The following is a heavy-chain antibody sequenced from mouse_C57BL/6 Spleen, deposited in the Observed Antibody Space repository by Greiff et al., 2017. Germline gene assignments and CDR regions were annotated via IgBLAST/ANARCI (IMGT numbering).Heavy chain of an antibody. CDR2: ISDGGSYT. Sequence: SGFTFSSYAMSWVRQTPEKRLEWVATISDGGSYTYYPDNVKGRFTISRDNAKHNLYLQMSHLKSEDTAMYYCARELYYGSSYWYFDVWGTGTTVTVSS. CDR3: ARELYYGSSYWYFDV. J-gene: IGHJ1*03. CDR1: GFTFSSYA. D-gene: IGHD1-1*01. V-gene: IGHV5-4*01.